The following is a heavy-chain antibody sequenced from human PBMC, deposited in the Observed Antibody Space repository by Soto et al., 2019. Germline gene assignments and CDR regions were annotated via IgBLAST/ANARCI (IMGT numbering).Heavy chain of an antibody. Sequence: VGSLRLSCAASGFTFSSYTMHWVRQAPGKGLEWVAVISYDGNNKYYADSVKGRFTISRDNSKNTLYLQVNSLRAEDTAVFYCARVTVTTTEDYFDYWGQGTLVTVSS. CDR1: GFTFSSYT. D-gene: IGHD4-17*01. J-gene: IGHJ4*02. V-gene: IGHV3-30-3*01. CDR3: ARVTVTTTEDYFDY. CDR2: ISYDGNNK.